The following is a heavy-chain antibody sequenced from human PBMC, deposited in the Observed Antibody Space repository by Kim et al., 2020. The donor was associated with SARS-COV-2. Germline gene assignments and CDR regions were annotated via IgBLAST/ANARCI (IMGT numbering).Heavy chain of an antibody. V-gene: IGHV3-23*03. CDR2: IYSGGSST. CDR1: GFTFSSYA. Sequence: GGSLRLSCAASGFTFSSYAMSWVRQAPGKGLEWVSVIYSGGSSTYYADSVKGRFTISRDNSKNTLYLQMNSLRAEDTAVYYCAKHSNTGVRGVIIGVAFDIWGQGTMVTVSS. J-gene: IGHJ3*02. CDR3: AKHSNTGVRGVIIGVAFDI. D-gene: IGHD3-10*01.